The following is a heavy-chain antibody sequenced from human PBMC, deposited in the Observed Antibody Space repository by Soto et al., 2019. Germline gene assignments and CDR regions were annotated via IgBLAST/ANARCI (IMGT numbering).Heavy chain of an antibody. D-gene: IGHD6-6*01. Sequence: SETLSLTCTVSGGSISSSTYYWDWIRQPTGKGLEWIGAMYYTGNKIYNPSLESRVTMSVDTSKNQFSLKLRSVTPTDTAVYYCARRSSSSLGSLFDPWGRGILVTVSS. V-gene: IGHV4-39*01. CDR1: GGSISSSTYY. CDR2: MYYTGNK. J-gene: IGHJ5*02. CDR3: ARRSSSSLGSLFDP.